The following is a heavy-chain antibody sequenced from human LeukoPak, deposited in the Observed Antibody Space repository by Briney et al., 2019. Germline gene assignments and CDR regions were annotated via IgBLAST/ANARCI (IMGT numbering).Heavy chain of an antibody. CDR3: ARNTYCGGDCYFSPFDY. CDR1: GGSFSGYY. CDR2: INHSGST. V-gene: IGHV4-34*01. J-gene: IGHJ4*02. Sequence: SETLSLTCAVYGGSFSGYYWSWIRQPPGKGLEWIGEINHSGSTNYNPSLKSRVTISVDTSKNQFSLKLSSVTAADTAVYYCARNTYCGGDCYFSPFDYWGQGTLVTVSS. D-gene: IGHD2-21*02.